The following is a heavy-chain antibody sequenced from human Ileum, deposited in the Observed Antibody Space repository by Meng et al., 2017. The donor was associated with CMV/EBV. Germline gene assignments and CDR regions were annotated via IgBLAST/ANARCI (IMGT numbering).Heavy chain of an antibody. CDR3: ARDFNWILFDF. CDR2: ISRDGIHT. J-gene: IGHJ4*02. CDR1: GFSFNTYV. Sequence: EAQLVQSGGGFFQPGGSLRLSCASSGFSFNTYVMYWVRQVPGKGLEWISRISRDGIHTTYVDSVKGRFTISRDNAKNTVYLEMNSLRVEDTAMYFCARDFNWILFDFWGQGSLVTVSS. D-gene: IGHD2-2*03. V-gene: IGHV3-74*01.